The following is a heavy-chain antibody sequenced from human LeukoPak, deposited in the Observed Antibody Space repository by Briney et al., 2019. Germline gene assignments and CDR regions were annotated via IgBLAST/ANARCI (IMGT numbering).Heavy chain of an antibody. D-gene: IGHD3-22*01. J-gene: IGHJ4*02. V-gene: IGHV4-59*01. Sequence: PSETLSLTCTVSGGSISSYYWSWIRQPPGKGLEWIGYIYYSGSTNYNPSLKSRVTISVDTSKNQFSLKLSSVTAADTAVYYCARVTYYYDSSGPNYFDYWGQGTLVTVSS. CDR3: ARVTYYYDSSGPNYFDY. CDR1: GGSISSYY. CDR2: IYYSGST.